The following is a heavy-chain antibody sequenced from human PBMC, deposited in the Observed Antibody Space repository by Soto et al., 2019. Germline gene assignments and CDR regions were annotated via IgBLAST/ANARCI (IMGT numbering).Heavy chain of an antibody. CDR3: AREVKITGRYSEAWFDP. J-gene: IGHJ5*02. CDR1: GYTFTRYG. CDR2: ISAYNGNT. Sequence: QVQLVQSGAEVKKPGASVKVSCKASGYTFTRYGISWVRQAPGQGLEWMGRISAYNGNTNYAEKFQDRVTMTTDTSTSTAYMELRSLRSDDTAVYYCAREVKITGRYSEAWFDPWGQGTLVTVSS. V-gene: IGHV1-18*01. D-gene: IGHD1-26*01.